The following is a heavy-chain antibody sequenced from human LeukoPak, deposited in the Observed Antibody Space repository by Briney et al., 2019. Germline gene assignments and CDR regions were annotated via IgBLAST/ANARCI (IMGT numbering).Heavy chain of an antibody. D-gene: IGHD2-15*01. CDR2: ISYDGSNK. V-gene: IGHV3-30*03. J-gene: IGHJ3*02. CDR1: GFTFSSYG. Sequence: GRSLRLSCAASGFTFSSYGMHWVRQAPGKGLEWVAVISYDGSNKYYADSVKGRFTISRDNSKNTLYLQMNSLRAEDTAVYYCTTVKYCSGGSCYSGNAFDIWGQGTMVTVSS. CDR3: TTVKYCSGGSCYSGNAFDI.